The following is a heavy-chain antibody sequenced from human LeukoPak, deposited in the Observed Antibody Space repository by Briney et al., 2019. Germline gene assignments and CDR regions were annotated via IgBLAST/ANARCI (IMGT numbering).Heavy chain of an antibody. CDR1: GFSFDGFG. D-gene: IGHD5-12*01. CDR2: ISGDGGTT. J-gene: IGHJ4*02. Sequence: PGGSLRLSCAGSGFSFDGFGMHWVRQRPGKGLEWVSLISGDGGTTHYADSVKGRFTISRDNSKNYLYLQMNSLRTDDTALYYCAKDSPHSGRVFDCWGQGTLVTVSS. V-gene: IGHV3-43*02. CDR3: AKDSPHSGRVFDC.